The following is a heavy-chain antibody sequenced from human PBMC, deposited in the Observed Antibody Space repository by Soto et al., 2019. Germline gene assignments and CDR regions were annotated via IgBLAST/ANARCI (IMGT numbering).Heavy chain of an antibody. CDR2: IIPILGIA. D-gene: IGHD2-21*02. V-gene: IGHV1-69*04. J-gene: IGHJ6*02. CDR3: ARDRSGHIVVVTALNLGMDV. Sequence: QVQLVQSGAEVKKPESSVKVSCKASGGTFSSYPISWVRQAPGQGREWMGRIIPILGIANYAQKFQGRVTITADKSKSTAYLELSSLRSEDTAVYYCARDRSGHIVVVTALNLGMDVWGQGTTVTVSS. CDR1: GGTFSSYP.